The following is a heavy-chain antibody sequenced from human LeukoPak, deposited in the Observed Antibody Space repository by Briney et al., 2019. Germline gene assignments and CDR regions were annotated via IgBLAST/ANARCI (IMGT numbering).Heavy chain of an antibody. Sequence: KPSETLSLTCTVSGYSISSGYYWGWIRQPAGKGLEWIGRIYTSGSTNYNPSLKSRVTMSVDTSKNQFSLKLSSVTAADTAVYYCARLTTGVFTFDIWGQGTMVTVSS. V-gene: IGHV4-4*07. CDR1: GYSISSGYY. CDR3: ARLTTGVFTFDI. CDR2: IYTSGST. J-gene: IGHJ3*02. D-gene: IGHD4-23*01.